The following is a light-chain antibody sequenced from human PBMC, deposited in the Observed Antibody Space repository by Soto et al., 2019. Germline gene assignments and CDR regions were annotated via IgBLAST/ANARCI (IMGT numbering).Light chain of an antibody. Sequence: QSVLTQPPSASGTPGQRVTISCSGSSSNIGSNYVYWYQQLPGTAPKLLIYRNNQRPSGVPDRFSGSKSGTSASLAISGLRSEDEADSYCAAWDDSLSGYVFGNGTKVTVL. CDR1: SSNIGSNY. V-gene: IGLV1-47*01. CDR2: RNN. CDR3: AAWDDSLSGYV. J-gene: IGLJ1*01.